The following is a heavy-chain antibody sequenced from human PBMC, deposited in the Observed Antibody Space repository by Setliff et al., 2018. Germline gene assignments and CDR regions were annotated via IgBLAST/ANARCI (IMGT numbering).Heavy chain of an antibody. Sequence: TLSLTCTVSNGSISTYYWSWVRQPPGKGLEWIGYIYYSGSTNYNPSPKSRVTMSVDTSKSQVSLKLSSVTAADMAVYYCAREQWLDPPGYYYMDVWAKGTTVTVSS. CDR2: IYYSGST. CDR3: AREQWLDPPGYYYMDV. V-gene: IGHV4-59*12. D-gene: IGHD6-19*01. J-gene: IGHJ6*03. CDR1: NGSISTYY.